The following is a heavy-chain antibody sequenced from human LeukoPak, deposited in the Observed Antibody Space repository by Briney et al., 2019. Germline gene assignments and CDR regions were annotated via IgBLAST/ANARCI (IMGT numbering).Heavy chain of an antibody. V-gene: IGHV1-46*01. CDR3: ARDRGGSYSIDY. D-gene: IGHD1-26*01. J-gene: IGHJ4*02. CDR1: GYTFTSSH. CDR2: INCGDGYT. Sequence: PGASVKVSCKTSGYTFTSSHAHWVRQAPGQGLEWMGIINCGDGYTNYAQKFQGRVSVTAATSTSTLYMELSRLTTEDTAIYYCARDRGGSYSIDYWGQGTLITVSS.